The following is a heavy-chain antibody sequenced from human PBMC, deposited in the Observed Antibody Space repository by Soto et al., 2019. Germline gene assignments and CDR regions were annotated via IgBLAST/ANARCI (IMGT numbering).Heavy chain of an antibody. CDR3: TTGGDYGDYYYMDV. J-gene: IGHJ6*03. CDR1: GFTFSNAW. V-gene: IGHV3-15*01. Sequence: GGSLRLSCAASGFTFSNAWMSWVRQAPGKGLEWVGRIKSKTDGGTTDYAAPVKGRFTISRDDSKNTLYLQMNSLKTEDTAVYYCTTGGDYGDYYYMDVWGKGTTVTVSS. D-gene: IGHD4-17*01. CDR2: IKSKTDGGTT.